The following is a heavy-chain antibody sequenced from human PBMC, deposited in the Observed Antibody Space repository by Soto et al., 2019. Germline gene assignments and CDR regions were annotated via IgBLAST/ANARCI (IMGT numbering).Heavy chain of an antibody. Sequence: QVKLQESGPGLEKPSGTLSLTCAVSGGSISNNRCWTWVRQAPGKGLEWIGEIHDRGSTNYNLSRKSRAAVSIDRSKNQLSLEMRAVTAADTAVYYCAGQWAAGYGAFDPSGQGTLVTVSS. CDR1: GGSISNNRC. CDR2: IHDRGST. J-gene: IGHJ5*02. D-gene: IGHD3-9*01. CDR3: AGQWAAGYGAFDP. V-gene: IGHV4-4*02.